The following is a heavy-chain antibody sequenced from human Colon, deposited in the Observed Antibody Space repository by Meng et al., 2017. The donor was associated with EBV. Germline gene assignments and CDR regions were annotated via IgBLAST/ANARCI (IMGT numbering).Heavy chain of an antibody. V-gene: IGHV4-4*02. CDR2: IYHNGQT. CDR1: GTSISTSNW. CDR3: ARDGGVTHIP. Sequence: VLGEESGEGLLKPSGSLSLSWAVSGTSISTSNWWSWIRQSPGEGLEWIGAIYHNGQTNYNPSLKSRVSMSVDESKNEFSLNLKSVTAADTAVYYCARDGGVTHIPWGQGVLVTVSS. J-gene: IGHJ5*02. D-gene: IGHD2-8*02.